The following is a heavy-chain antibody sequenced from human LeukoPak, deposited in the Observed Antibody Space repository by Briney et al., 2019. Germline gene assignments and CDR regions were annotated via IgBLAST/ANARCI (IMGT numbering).Heavy chain of an antibody. D-gene: IGHD3-22*01. CDR1: GGSISSYY. CDR3: ARGDYYDSSGRPYFDY. CDR2: IYYSGST. V-gene: IGHV4-59*01. Sequence: SETLSLTCIVSGGSISSYYWSWIRQPPGKGLEWIGYIYYSGSTNYNPSLKSRVAISVDTSKNQFSLKLSSVAAADTAVYYCARGDYYDSSGRPYFDYWGQGTLVTVSS. J-gene: IGHJ4*02.